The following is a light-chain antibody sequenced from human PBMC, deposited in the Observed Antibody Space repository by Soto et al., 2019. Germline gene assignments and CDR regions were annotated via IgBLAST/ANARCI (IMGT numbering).Light chain of an antibody. J-gene: IGKJ1*01. V-gene: IGKV3-20*01. CDR2: GVS. CDR1: QSVSSNY. Sequence: EIVLTQSPGTLSLSPGERATLSCRASQSVSSNYLVWYQQKPGQAPRLLMYGVSSRATGIPDRFSGSGSGTDFTLTISRLEPEDFAVYYCQQCGSSPQTFGQGTKVEIK. CDR3: QQCGSSPQT.